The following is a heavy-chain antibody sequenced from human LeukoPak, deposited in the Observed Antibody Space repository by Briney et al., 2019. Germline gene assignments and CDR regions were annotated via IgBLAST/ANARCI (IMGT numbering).Heavy chain of an antibody. D-gene: IGHD6-19*01. CDR3: ARPTSSGWYSH. CDR2: IKPDGSEK. Sequence: GGSLRLSCAASGFTFSDYWMTWVRQAPGKGLEWVANIKPDGSEKYYVDSVKGRFTISRDNAENSVYLQMNSLRAEDTAVYYCARPTSSGWYSHWGQGTMVTVSS. J-gene: IGHJ3*01. CDR1: GFTFSDYW. V-gene: IGHV3-7*01.